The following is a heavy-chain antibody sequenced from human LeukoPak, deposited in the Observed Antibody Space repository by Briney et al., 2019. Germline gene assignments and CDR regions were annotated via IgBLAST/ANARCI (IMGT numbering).Heavy chain of an antibody. CDR1: GFTFTISA. J-gene: IGHJ4*02. Sequence: GGSLRLSCAASGFTFTISAMAWVRQAPGKGLEWVSGISGSGDREDYADSVKGRVTISRDNRKNTLHLEMNSLRVEDTAVYYCAKEGGYSSTWYWGQGTLVTVSS. CDR2: ISGSGDRE. CDR3: AKEGGYSSTWY. V-gene: IGHV3-23*01. D-gene: IGHD6-13*01.